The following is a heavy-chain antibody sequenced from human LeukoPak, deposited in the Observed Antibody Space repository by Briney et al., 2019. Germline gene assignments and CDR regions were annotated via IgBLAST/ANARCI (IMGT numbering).Heavy chain of an antibody. Sequence: SETLSLTCTVSGGSISSSSYYWGWIRQPPGKGLEWIGSIYYSGSTYYNPSLKSRVTISVHTSKNQFSLNLSSVTPADTAVYSCAMLSRGRCVYSFDYSAPGPLVTVSS. D-gene: IGHD3-10*01. CDR2: IYYSGST. V-gene: IGHV4-39*01. CDR1: GGSISSSSYY. CDR3: AMLSRGRCVYSFDY. J-gene: IGHJ4*02.